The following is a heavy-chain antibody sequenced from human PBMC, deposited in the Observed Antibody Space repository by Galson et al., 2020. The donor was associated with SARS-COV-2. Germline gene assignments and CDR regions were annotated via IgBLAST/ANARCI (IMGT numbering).Heavy chain of an antibody. Sequence: GESLKISCAASGFTFSSHAMHWVRQAPGRGLEWVATISGRGGKTYYADSVKGRFTISRDNSKNTLYLQMSSLRADDTAAYYCARVDAAIVGVTTWGYFDYWGQGALVTVSS. CDR2: ISGRGGKT. CDR1: GFTFSSHA. CDR3: ARVDAAIVGVTTWGYFDY. D-gene: IGHD1-26*01. V-gene: IGHV3-23*01. J-gene: IGHJ4*02.